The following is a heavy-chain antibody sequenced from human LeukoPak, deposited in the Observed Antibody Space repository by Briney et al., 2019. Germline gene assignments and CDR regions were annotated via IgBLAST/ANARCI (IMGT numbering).Heavy chain of an antibody. CDR2: ISSSSSYI. V-gene: IGHV3-21*01. CDR3: ASGMGDY. J-gene: IGHJ4*02. Sequence: GGSLRLSCAASGFTFSSYSMNWVRQAPGKGLEWVSSISSSSSYIYHADSVKGRFTISRDNAKNSLYLQMNSLRAEDTAVYYCASGMGDYWGQGTLVTVSS. D-gene: IGHD1-26*01. CDR1: GFTFSSYS.